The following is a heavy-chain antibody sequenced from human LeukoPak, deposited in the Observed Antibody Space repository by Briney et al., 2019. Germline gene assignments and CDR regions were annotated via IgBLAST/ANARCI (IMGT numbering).Heavy chain of an antibody. D-gene: IGHD5-18*01. CDR3: ARARGYSYGWTLDY. CDR2: ISYDGSNK. Sequence: GRSLRLSCAASGFTFSSYAMHWVRQAPGKGLEWVAVISYDGSNKYYADSVKGRFTISRDNAKSTLYLQMNSLSAEDTAVYYCARARGYSYGWTLDYWGQGTLVTVSS. CDR1: GFTFSSYA. V-gene: IGHV3-30*04. J-gene: IGHJ4*02.